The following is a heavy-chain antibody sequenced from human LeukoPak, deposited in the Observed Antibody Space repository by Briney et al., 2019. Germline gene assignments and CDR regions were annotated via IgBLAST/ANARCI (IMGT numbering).Heavy chain of an antibody. V-gene: IGHV3-7*05. D-gene: IGHD1-26*01. CDR1: GFTFSNFW. CDR3: ARDPSGNDPFDI. Sequence: PGGSLRLSCAASGFTFSNFWMSWVRQAPGKGLEWVANINDDGSEKYYVDSVKGRFTISGDNAKNSLYLQMNSLRAEDAAVYFCARDPSGNDPFDIWGQGTMVIVSS. J-gene: IGHJ3*02. CDR2: INDDGSEK.